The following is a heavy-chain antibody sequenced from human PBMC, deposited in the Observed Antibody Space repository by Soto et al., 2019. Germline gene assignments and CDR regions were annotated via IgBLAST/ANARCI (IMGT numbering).Heavy chain of an antibody. Sequence: PGGSLRLSCAASGFTFSSYSMNWVRQAPGKGLEWVSYISSSSSTIYYADSVKGRFTISRDNAKNSLYLQMNSLRDEDTAVYYCARRYSSSFNLHYFYGMDFWGQGTTVTVAS. D-gene: IGHD6-13*01. CDR2: ISSSSSTI. CDR3: ARRYSSSFNLHYFYGMDF. J-gene: IGHJ6*02. V-gene: IGHV3-48*02. CDR1: GFTFSSYS.